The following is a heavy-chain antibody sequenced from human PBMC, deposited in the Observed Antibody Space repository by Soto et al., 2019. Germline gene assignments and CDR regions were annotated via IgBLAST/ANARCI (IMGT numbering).Heavy chain of an antibody. J-gene: IGHJ3*02. V-gene: IGHV4-30-2*01. D-gene: IGHD3-22*01. CDR2: YFQGGDA. CDR3: ARLDYQSSGSYAFDI. CDR1: GASVSSGSYS. Sequence: QLQLQESDSGLVRPAQTLSLTCAVSGASVSSGSYSWSWIRQPPGKALEWIGFYFQGGDAYYNPSLDSRVTISVDRSKNQFSLKLRSVTAADTAVYYCARLDYQSSGSYAFDIWGQGTTVTVSS.